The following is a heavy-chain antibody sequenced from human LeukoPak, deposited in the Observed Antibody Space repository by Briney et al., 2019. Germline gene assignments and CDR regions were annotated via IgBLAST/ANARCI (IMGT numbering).Heavy chain of an antibody. Sequence: ASVKVSCKVSGYTLTELSMHWVRQAPGKGLEWMGGFDPEDGETIYAQKFQGRVTMTEDTSTDTAYMELSSLRSEDTAVYYCATDYRITMVRGINYWGQGTLVTVSS. CDR2: FDPEDGET. CDR1: GYTLTELS. D-gene: IGHD3-10*01. V-gene: IGHV1-24*01. J-gene: IGHJ4*02. CDR3: ATDYRITMVRGINY.